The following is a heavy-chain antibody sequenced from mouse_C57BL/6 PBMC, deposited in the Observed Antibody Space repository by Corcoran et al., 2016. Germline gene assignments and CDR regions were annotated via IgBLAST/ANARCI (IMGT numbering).Heavy chain of an antibody. CDR1: GYTFTSYG. V-gene: IGHV1-81*01. J-gene: IGHJ3*01. CDR3: ASPPKGFAY. CDR2: IYPRSGNT. Sequence: QVQLQQSGAELARPGASVKLSCKASGYTFTSYGISWVKQRTGQGLEWIGEIYPRSGNTYYNEKFKGKATLTADKSSSTAYMELRSLTSEDSAVYFCASPPKGFAYWGQGTLVTVSA.